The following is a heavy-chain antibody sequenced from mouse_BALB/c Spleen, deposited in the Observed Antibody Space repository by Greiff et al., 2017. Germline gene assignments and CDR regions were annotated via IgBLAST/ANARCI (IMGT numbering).Heavy chain of an antibody. Sequence: EVQLVESGGGLVQPGGSLKLSCAASGFTFSSYTMSWVRQTPEKRLEWVAYISNGGGSTYYPDTVKGRFTIYRDNAKHTLYLQMSSLKSEDTAMYYCATAWFAYWGQGTLVTVAA. J-gene: IGHJ3*01. CDR2: ISNGGGST. CDR3: ATAWFAY. V-gene: IGHV5-12-2*01. CDR1: GFTFSSYT.